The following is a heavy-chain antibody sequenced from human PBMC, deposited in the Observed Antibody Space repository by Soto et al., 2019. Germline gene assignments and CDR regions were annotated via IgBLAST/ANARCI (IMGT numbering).Heavy chain of an antibody. D-gene: IGHD2-2*01. CDR3: ARPYCRSTRCYLYYYGMDV. J-gene: IGHJ6*02. Sequence: QVQVVESGGGVVQPGTSLRLSCAASGFTFSVSAIHWVRQAPGKGLEWVAVISSDGSHQYYADSVRGRFTISTDNPKNTLYLQMNSLRAEDTAVYYCARPYCRSTRCYLYYYGMDVWGPGTTVTVSS. CDR2: ISSDGSHQ. CDR1: GFTFSVSA. V-gene: IGHV3-30-3*01.